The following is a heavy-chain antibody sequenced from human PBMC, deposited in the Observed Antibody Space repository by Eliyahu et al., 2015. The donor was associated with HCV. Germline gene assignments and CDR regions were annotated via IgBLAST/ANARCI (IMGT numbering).Heavy chain of an antibody. Sequence: QVQLVXSGGGXVQPGXSLXLSXAASGFTFGSYGMHWVRQAPGKGLEWVAVISYDGSNKYYADSVKGRFTISRDNSKNTLYLQMNSLRAEDTAMYYCAKDMGRGTTGAFDIWGQGTMVTVSS. V-gene: IGHV3-30*18. J-gene: IGHJ3*02. D-gene: IGHD1-26*01. CDR3: AKDMGRGTTGAFDI. CDR2: ISYDGSNK. CDR1: GFTFGSYG.